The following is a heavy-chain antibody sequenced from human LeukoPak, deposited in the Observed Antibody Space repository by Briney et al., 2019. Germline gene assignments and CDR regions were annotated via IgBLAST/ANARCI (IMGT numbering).Heavy chain of an antibody. J-gene: IGHJ4*02. V-gene: IGHV1-69*05. CDR2: IIPIFGTA. Sequence: VASVKVSCKASGGTFSSYAISSVRQAPGQGLEWMGGIIPIFGTANYAQKFQGRVTITTDESTSTAYMELSSLRSEDTAVYYCARDRGDGYKLFDYWGQGTLVTVSS. CDR3: ARDRGDGYKLFDY. D-gene: IGHD5-24*01. CDR1: GGTFSSYA.